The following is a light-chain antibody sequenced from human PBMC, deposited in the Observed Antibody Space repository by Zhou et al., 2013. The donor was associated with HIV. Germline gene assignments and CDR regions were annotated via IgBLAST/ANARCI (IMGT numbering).Light chain of an antibody. J-gene: IGKJ5*01. CDR3: QKYNSAPSIT. Sequence: DIQMTQSPSSLSASVGDRVTITCRASQGISNYLAWYQQKPGKVPKLLIYAASTLQSGVPSRFSGSGSGTDFTLTISSLQPEDVATXYCQKYNSAPSITFGQGTRLEIK. CDR2: AAS. CDR1: QGISNY. V-gene: IGKV1-27*01.